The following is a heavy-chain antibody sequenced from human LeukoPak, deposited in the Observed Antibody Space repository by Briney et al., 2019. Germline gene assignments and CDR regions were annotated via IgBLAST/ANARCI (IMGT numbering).Heavy chain of an antibody. CDR1: GGSISRSSYY. J-gene: IGHJ4*02. CDR2: IYYSGST. D-gene: IGHD2-8*01. Sequence: ETLSLTCTVSGGSISRSSYYWGWIRQPPGKGLEWIGSIYYSGSTYYNPSLKSRVTISVDTSKNQFSLRLSSVTAADTAVYYCARWYCTTNNCYYTHWGQGTLVTVSS. V-gene: IGHV4-39*07. CDR3: ARWYCTTNNCYYTH.